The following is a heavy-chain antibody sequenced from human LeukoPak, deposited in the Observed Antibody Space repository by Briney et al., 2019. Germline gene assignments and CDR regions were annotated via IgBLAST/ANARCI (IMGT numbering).Heavy chain of an antibody. CDR1: GGSISSYY. CDR2: IYTSGST. Sequence: SETLSLTCTVSGGSISSYYWSWIRQPAGKGLEWIGRIYTSGSTNYNPSLKSRVTMSVDTSKNQFSLKLSSVTAADTAVYYCARATYYYDSSGYSLNWFDPWGQGNLVTVSS. J-gene: IGHJ5*02. D-gene: IGHD3-22*01. CDR3: ARATYYYDSSGYSLNWFDP. V-gene: IGHV4-4*07.